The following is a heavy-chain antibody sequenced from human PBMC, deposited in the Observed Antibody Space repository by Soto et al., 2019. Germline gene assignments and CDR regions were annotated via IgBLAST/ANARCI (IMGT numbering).Heavy chain of an antibody. CDR3: AKEKYTLIRGSPKRWFDP. D-gene: IGHD3-10*01. CDR2: IIPIFGTA. V-gene: IGHV1-69*13. J-gene: IGHJ5*02. CDR1: GGTFSSYA. Sequence: SVKVSCKASGGTFSSYAISWVRQAPGQGLEWMGGIIPIFGTANYAQKFQGRVTITADESKNTLYLQMNSLRAEDTAVYYCAKEKYTLIRGSPKRWFDPWGQGTLVTVSS.